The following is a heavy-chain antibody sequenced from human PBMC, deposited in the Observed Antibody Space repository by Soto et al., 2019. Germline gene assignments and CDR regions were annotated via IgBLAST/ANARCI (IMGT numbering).Heavy chain of an antibody. CDR3: ASDLVGASDSYGLDV. V-gene: IGHV3-33*01. CDR1: GFTFSNYG. J-gene: IGHJ6*02. D-gene: IGHD1-26*01. Sequence: VGSLRLSCAASGFTFSNYGMHWVRQAPGKGLEWVAIIWHDGNNKYYADSVRGRFIISRDNSKNRLYLQMSSLRAEDTAVYYCASDLVGASDSYGLDVWGQGTPVTVSS. CDR2: IWHDGNNK.